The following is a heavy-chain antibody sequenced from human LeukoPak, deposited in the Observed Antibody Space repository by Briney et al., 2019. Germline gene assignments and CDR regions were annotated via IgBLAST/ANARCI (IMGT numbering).Heavy chain of an antibody. CDR3: ARDLTANSGSFDY. CDR1: GFTFSSYS. J-gene: IGHJ4*02. CDR2: ISSSSSSYSYT. D-gene: IGHD1-26*01. V-gene: IGHV3-21*01. Sequence: GSLRLSCAASGFTFSSYSMHWVRQAPGKGLEWVSSISSSSSSYSYTYYADSVKGRFTISRDNAKNSLYLQMNSLRAEDTAVYYCARDLTANSGSFDYWGQGTLVTVSS.